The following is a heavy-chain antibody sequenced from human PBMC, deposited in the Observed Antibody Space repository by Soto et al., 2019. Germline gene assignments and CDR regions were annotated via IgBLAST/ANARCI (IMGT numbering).Heavy chain of an antibody. J-gene: IGHJ4*02. Sequence: GGSLRLSCAASGFTFSDYYMSWIRQAPGKGLEWVSYISSSGSTIYYADSVKGRFTISRDNAKNSLYLQMNSLRAEDTAVYYCARDKSYYYDSSGYFGYWGQGTLVTVSS. CDR3: ARDKSYYYDSSGYFGY. D-gene: IGHD3-22*01. V-gene: IGHV3-11*01. CDR1: GFTFSDYY. CDR2: ISSSGSTI.